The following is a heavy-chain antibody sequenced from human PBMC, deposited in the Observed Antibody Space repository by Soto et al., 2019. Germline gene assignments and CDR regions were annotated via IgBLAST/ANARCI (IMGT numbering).Heavy chain of an antibody. J-gene: IGHJ4*02. V-gene: IGHV3-53*01. CDR1: GFTVSGTY. CDR2: IYRGGST. D-gene: IGHD2-2*01. Sequence: EVQLVESGGGLIQPGGSLRLSCAVSGFTVSGTYMTWVRQAPGKGLQCVSVIYRGGSTYYADSVKGRFTISRDNAKNTLYLQMNSLRVEDTAIYFCARAMPDWPYDYWGQGTLVTVSS. CDR3: ARAMPDWPYDY.